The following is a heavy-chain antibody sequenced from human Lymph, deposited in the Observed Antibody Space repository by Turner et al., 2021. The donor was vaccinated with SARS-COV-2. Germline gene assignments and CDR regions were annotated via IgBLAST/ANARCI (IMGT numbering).Heavy chain of an antibody. CDR1: GGTFSSYA. Sequence: QVQLVQSGAEVKKPGSSVKVSCKASGGTFSSYAISWVRQAPGQGLGWMGGVIPILRIATYAKKFPGRVTITAEKPTSTAYMELSSLRSEDTAVFYCARVVGGFGELGYYYYYGMDVWGQGTTVTVSS. V-gene: IGHV1-69*10. J-gene: IGHJ6*02. D-gene: IGHD3-10*01. CDR3: ARVVGGFGELGYYYYYGMDV. CDR2: VIPILRIA.